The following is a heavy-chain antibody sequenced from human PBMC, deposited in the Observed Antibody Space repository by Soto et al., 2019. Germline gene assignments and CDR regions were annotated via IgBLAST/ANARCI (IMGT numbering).Heavy chain of an antibody. Sequence: EVQLVESGGVVVQPGGSLRLSCAASGFTFDAYTMHWVRQAPGKGLEWVSLISWDGGSTYYADSVKGRFTISRDNSKNSLYLQLHSLRTEETALYYWAKDSHQAVAGTNVDYWGQGPLVTVSS. CDR3: AKDSHQAVAGTNVDY. D-gene: IGHD6-19*01. CDR2: ISWDGGST. V-gene: IGHV3-43*01. CDR1: GFTFDAYT. J-gene: IGHJ4*02.